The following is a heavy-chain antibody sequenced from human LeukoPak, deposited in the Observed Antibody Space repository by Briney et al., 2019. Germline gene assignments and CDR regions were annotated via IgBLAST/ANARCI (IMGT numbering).Heavy chain of an antibody. J-gene: IGHJ4*02. D-gene: IGHD1-26*01. CDR2: IYNSGST. V-gene: IGHV4-59*01. Sequence: SETLSLTCTVSGGSISIYYWNWIRQPPGKGLEWIGSIYNSGSTTYNPSLKSRVTISGDTSKNQFCLKLSSVTAADTAVYYCTRDRELGFWGQGTLVTVSS. CDR1: GGSISIYY. CDR3: TRDRELGF.